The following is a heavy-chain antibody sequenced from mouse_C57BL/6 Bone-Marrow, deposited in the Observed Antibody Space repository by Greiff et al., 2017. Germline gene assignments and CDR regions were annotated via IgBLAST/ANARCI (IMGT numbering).Heavy chain of an antibody. J-gene: IGHJ1*03. Sequence: QVQLQQSGAELARPGASVKLSCKASGYTFTSYGISWVKQRTGQGLEWIGEIYPRSGNTYYNEKFKGKATLTADKSSSTAYMELRSLTSEDSAAYFCARGYFDVWGTGTTVTVSS. CDR2: IYPRSGNT. CDR1: GYTFTSYG. V-gene: IGHV1-81*01. CDR3: ARGYFDV.